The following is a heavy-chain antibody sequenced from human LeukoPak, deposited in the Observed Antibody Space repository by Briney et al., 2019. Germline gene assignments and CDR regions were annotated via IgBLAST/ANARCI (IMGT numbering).Heavy chain of an antibody. CDR3: ERGVTRGADY. Sequence: ASVKVSCKASGYTFTSYDINWVRQATGQGLEWMAWMSPNSANTGYAQNFQGRVTMTRDTSINTAYMELNSLRSEDTAVYYCERGVTRGADYWGQGTLVTVSS. V-gene: IGHV1-8*01. D-gene: IGHD3-10*01. J-gene: IGHJ4*02. CDR1: GYTFTSYD. CDR2: MSPNSANT.